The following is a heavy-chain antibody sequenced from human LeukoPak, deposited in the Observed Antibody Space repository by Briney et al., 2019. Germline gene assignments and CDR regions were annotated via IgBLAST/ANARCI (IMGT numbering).Heavy chain of an antibody. CDR2: IFPIFGTA. Sequence: ASVKVSCKASGGTFSSYAISWVRQAPGQGLEWMGGIFPIFGTANYAQKFQGRVTITTDESTSTAYMELSSLRSEDTAVYYCATGTEAFGESRFRFDYWGQGTLVTVSS. V-gene: IGHV1-69*05. CDR1: GGTFSSYA. D-gene: IGHD3-10*01. J-gene: IGHJ4*02. CDR3: ATGTEAFGESRFRFDY.